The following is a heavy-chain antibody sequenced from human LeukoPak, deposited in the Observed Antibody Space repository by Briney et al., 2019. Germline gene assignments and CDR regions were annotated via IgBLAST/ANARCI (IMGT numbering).Heavy chain of an antibody. D-gene: IGHD1-1*01. J-gene: IGHJ3*02. V-gene: IGHV3-48*03. CDR2: ISSSGSTI. CDR3: AREWFPVQLERRGAFDI. Sequence: GGSLRLPCAASGFTFSSYEMNCVRQAPGKGLEWVSYISSSGSTIYYADSVKGRFTISGDNAKNSLYVQMNSLRAEDTAVYYCAREWFPVQLERRGAFDIWGQGTMVTVSS. CDR1: GFTFSSYE.